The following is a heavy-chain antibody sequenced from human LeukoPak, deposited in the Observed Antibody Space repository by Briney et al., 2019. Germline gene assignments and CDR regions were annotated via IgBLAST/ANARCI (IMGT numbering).Heavy chain of an antibody. Sequence: PSETLSLTCTVSGGSIRSGGYYWSWIRQHPGKGLEWIGYIYYSGSTYYNPSLKSRVTISVDTSKNQFSLKLSSVTAADTAVYYCARSRPTVTFDDWSQGTLVTVSS. CDR1: GGSIRSGGYY. CDR2: IYYSGST. D-gene: IGHD4-11*01. CDR3: ARSRPTVTFDD. V-gene: IGHV4-31*03. J-gene: IGHJ4*02.